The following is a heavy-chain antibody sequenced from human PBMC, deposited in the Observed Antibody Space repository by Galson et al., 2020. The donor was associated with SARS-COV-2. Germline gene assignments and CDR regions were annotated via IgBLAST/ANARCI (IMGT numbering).Heavy chain of an antibody. CDR1: GFSFNNAW. Sequence: GESLKISCAASGFSFNNAWMSWVRQAPGKGLEWVGRIKTKTDGGTTDYAAPVKGRFTISRDDSKNTLYLQMNSLKTEDTAVYYCTTFEEWELLYCFDYWGQGTLVTVSS. CDR2: IKTKTDGGTT. CDR3: TTFEEWELLYCFDY. J-gene: IGHJ4*02. D-gene: IGHD1-26*01. V-gene: IGHV3-15*01.